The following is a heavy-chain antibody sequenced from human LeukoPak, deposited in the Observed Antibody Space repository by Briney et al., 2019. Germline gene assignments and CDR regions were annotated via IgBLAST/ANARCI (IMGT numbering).Heavy chain of an antibody. V-gene: IGHV3-30*02. CDR1: GFTFSSYG. CDR3: ARDVKSGSYYGGIWFDP. J-gene: IGHJ5*02. Sequence: PGGSLRLSCAASGFTFSSYGMHWVRQAPGKGLEWVALGRFTISRDNSKNTLYLQMNSLRAEDTAVYYCARDVKSGSYYGGIWFDPWGQGTLVTVSS. D-gene: IGHD1-26*01.